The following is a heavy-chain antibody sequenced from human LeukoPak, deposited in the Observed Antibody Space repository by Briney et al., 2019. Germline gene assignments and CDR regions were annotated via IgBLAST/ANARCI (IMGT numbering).Heavy chain of an antibody. CDR3: ARHNYDFWSGYWYYFDH. D-gene: IGHD3-3*01. V-gene: IGHV1-69*05. CDR2: IIPIFGTA. J-gene: IGHJ4*02. CDR1: GGTFSSYA. Sequence: SVKVSCKASGGTFSSYAISWVRQAPGQGLEWMGGIIPIFGTANYAQKFQGRVTITTDESTSTAYMELSSLRSEDTAVYYCARHNYDFWSGYWYYFDHWGQGTLVIVSS.